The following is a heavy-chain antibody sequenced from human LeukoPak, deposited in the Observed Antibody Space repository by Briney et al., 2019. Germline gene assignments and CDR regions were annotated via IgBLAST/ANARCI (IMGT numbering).Heavy chain of an antibody. Sequence: AWSLRLSCVASGFTFSGHGMHWVRQAPGKGLEWVALIWYDGSKRYYADSVKGRFTISRDDSKNTLYLQMNNLGAEDTAVYYCAREDSSVWNANYWGLGTLVTVSS. J-gene: IGHJ4*02. CDR3: AREDSSVWNANY. CDR1: GFTFSGHG. D-gene: IGHD6-19*01. V-gene: IGHV3-33*01. CDR2: IWYDGSKR.